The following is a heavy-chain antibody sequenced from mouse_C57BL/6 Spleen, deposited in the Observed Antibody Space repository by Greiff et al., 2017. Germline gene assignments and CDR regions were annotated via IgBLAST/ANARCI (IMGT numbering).Heavy chain of an antibody. Sequence: QVQLQQSGAELVRPGTSVKMSCKASGYTFTNYWIGWAKQRPGHGLEWIGDLYPGGGYTNYNEKFKGKATLTADKSSSTAYMQFSSLTSEDSAIYYCARKKEVLAGYFDYWGQGTTLTVSS. CDR1: GYTFTNYW. V-gene: IGHV1-63*01. D-gene: IGHD4-1*01. CDR2: LYPGGGYT. CDR3: ARKKEVLAGYFDY. J-gene: IGHJ2*01.